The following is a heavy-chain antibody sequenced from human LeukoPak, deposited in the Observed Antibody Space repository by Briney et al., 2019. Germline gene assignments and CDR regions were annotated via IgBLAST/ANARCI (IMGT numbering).Heavy chain of an antibody. V-gene: IGHV1-69*05. Sequence: ASVNVSCKASGGTFSSYAISWVRQAPGQGLEWMGGIIPIFGTANYAQKFQGRVTITTDESTSTAYMELSSLRSEDTAVYYCARDAGYCSSTSCARYFQHWGQGTLVTVSS. CDR2: IIPIFGTA. CDR3: ARDAGYCSSTSCARYFQH. J-gene: IGHJ1*01. D-gene: IGHD2-2*01. CDR1: GGTFSSYA.